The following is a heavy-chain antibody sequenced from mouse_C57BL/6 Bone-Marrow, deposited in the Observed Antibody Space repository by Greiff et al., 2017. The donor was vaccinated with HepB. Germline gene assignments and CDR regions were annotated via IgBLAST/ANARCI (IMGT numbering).Heavy chain of an antibody. CDR2: IYPRSGNT. CDR3: ASYDYDGYFDV. CDR1: GYTFTSYG. D-gene: IGHD2-4*01. V-gene: IGHV1-81*01. Sequence: VELQQSGAELARPGASVKLSCKASGYTFTSYGISWVKQRTGQGLEWIGEIYPRSGNTYYNEKFKGKATLTADKSSSTAYMELRSLTSEDSAVYFCASYDYDGYFDVWGTGTTVTVSS. J-gene: IGHJ1*03.